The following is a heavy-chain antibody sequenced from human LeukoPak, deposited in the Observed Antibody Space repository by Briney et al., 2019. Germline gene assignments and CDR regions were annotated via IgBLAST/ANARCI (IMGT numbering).Heavy chain of an antibody. CDR2: IYYSGST. CDR1: GGSISSHY. V-gene: IGHV4-59*11. J-gene: IGHJ5*02. D-gene: IGHD1-7*01. CDR3: ARGGTRITGTVLDP. Sequence: SETLSLTCTVSGGSISSHYWSWIRRPPGKGLEWIGYIYYSGSTNYNPSLKSRVTISVDTSKNQFSLKLSSVTAADTAVYYCARGGTRITGTVLDPWGQGTLVTVSS.